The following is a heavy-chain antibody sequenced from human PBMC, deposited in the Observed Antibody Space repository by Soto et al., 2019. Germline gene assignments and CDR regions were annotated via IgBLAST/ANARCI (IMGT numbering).Heavy chain of an antibody. V-gene: IGHV3-21*01. CDR2: ISSSSSYI. CDR3: ANQEPMIADAFDI. J-gene: IGHJ3*02. D-gene: IGHD3-22*01. CDR1: GFTFSSYS. Sequence: GGSLRLSCAASGFTFSSYSMNWVRQAPGKGLEWVSSISSSSSYIYYADSVKGRFTISRDNAKNSLYLQMNSLRAEDTAVYYCANQEPMIADAFDIWGQGTMVTVSS.